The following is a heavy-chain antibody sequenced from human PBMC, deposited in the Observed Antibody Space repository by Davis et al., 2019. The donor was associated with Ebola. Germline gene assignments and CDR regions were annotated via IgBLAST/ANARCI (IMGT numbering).Heavy chain of an antibody. CDR2: IYYSGST. J-gene: IGHJ4*02. CDR1: GGSIRSSHYY. V-gene: IGHV4-39*07. CDR3: VRGPTSLGIYY. Sequence: PSETLSLTCTVSGGSIRSSHYYWGWIRQPPGKGLEWIGSIYYSGSTYYNPSLRSRVTISVDTSKKQFFLKLNSVTAADTAVYYCVRGPTSLGIYYWGQGTLVTVSS. D-gene: IGHD3-10*01.